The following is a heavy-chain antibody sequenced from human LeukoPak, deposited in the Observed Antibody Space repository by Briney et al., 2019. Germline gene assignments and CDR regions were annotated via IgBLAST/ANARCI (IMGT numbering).Heavy chain of an antibody. J-gene: IGHJ4*02. CDR3: ARDRGYSYGSPFDY. V-gene: IGHV1-69*13. CDR1: GYTFTGYY. D-gene: IGHD5-18*01. CDR2: IIPIFGTA. Sequence: ASVKVSCEASGYTFTGYYMHWVRQAPGQGLEWMGGIIPIFGTANYAQKFQGRVTITADESTSTAYMELSSLRSEDTAVYYCARDRGYSYGSPFDYWGQGTLVTVSS.